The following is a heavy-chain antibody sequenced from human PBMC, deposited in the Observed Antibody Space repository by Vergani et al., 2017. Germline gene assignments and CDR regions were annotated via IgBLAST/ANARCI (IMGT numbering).Heavy chain of an antibody. J-gene: IGHJ6*04. CDR3: AKDGPPVGLWFGEVMVYGMDV. CDR2: IWYDGSNK. CDR1: GFTFSSYG. D-gene: IGHD3-10*01. Sequence: QVQLVESGGGVVQPGRSLRLSCAASGFTFSSYGMHWVRQAPGKGLEWVAVIWYDGSNKYYADSVKGRFTISRDNSKNTLYLQMNSLRAEDTAVYYCAKDGPPVGLWFGEVMVYGMDVWGKGP. V-gene: IGHV3-33*06.